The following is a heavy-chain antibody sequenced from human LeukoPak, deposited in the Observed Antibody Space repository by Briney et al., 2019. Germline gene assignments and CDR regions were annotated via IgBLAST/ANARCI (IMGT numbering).Heavy chain of an antibody. Sequence: GAALKISYKGSGSSFTSYWIGWGRPMPGKGVEWMGIIYPGDSDTRYSPSFQGQVTISADKSISTAYLQWSSLKASDTAMYYCARHVQGGYGYYYYYGMDVWGQGTTVTVSS. V-gene: IGHV5-51*01. D-gene: IGHD5-18*01. CDR2: IYPGDSDT. CDR3: ARHVQGGYGYYYYYGMDV. J-gene: IGHJ6*02. CDR1: GSSFTSYW.